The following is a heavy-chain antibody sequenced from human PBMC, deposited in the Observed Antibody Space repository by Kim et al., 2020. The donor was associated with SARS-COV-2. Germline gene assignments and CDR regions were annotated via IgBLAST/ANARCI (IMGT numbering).Heavy chain of an antibody. J-gene: IGHJ6*02. D-gene: IGHD3-22*01. Sequence: SAKGRFTISRDNSKNTLYLQMNSLRAEDTAVYYCARDYYDSSGYSYGMDVWGQGTTVTVSS. V-gene: IGHV3-30*01. CDR3: ARDYYDSSGYSYGMDV.